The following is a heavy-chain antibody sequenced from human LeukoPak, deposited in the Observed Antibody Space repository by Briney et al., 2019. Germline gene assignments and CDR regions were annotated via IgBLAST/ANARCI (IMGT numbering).Heavy chain of an antibody. CDR3: ARASYDSSGYYFDY. V-gene: IGHV4-34*01. Sequence: SETLSLTCAVYGGSFSGYYWSWIRQPPGKGLEWIGEINHSGSTNYNPSLKSRVTISVDTSKNQFSLKLCSVTAADTAVYYCARASYDSSGYYFDYWGQGTLVTVSS. D-gene: IGHD3-22*01. CDR2: INHSGST. CDR1: GGSFSGYY. J-gene: IGHJ4*02.